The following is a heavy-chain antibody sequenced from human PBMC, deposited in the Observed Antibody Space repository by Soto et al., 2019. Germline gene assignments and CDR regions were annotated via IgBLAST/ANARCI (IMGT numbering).Heavy chain of an antibody. D-gene: IGHD6-19*01. J-gene: IGHJ5*02. V-gene: IGHV4-34*01. CDR3: ARSRQWLVMGGELNWFDP. Sequence: SETLSLTCAVYGGSFSGYYWSWIRQPPGKGLEWIGEINHSGSTNYNPSLKSRVTISVDTSKNQFSLKLSSVTAADTAVYYCARSRQWLVMGGELNWFDPWGQGTLVTVSS. CDR2: INHSGST. CDR1: GGSFSGYY.